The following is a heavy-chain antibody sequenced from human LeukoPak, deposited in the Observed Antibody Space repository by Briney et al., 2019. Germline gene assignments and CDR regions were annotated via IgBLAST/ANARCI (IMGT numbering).Heavy chain of an antibody. V-gene: IGHV4-34*01. CDR1: GGSFSGYY. CDR2: INHSGST. D-gene: IGHD3-10*01. J-gene: IGHJ4*02. CDR3: ARVNTWFGSPPGFDY. Sequence: SETLSLTCAVYGGSFSGYYWSWIRQPPGKGLEWIGEINHSGSTNYNPSLKSRVTISVDTSKNQFSLKLSSVTAADTAVYYCARVNTWFGSPPGFDYWGQGTLVTVSS.